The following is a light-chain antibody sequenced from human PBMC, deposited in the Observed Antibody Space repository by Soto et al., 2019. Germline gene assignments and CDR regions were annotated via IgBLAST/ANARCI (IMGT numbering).Light chain of an antibody. J-gene: IGLJ3*02. CDR3: TSYTRSNTWV. CDR2: EVH. CDR1: SGDIGIYNF. Sequence: QSALTQPASVSGSLGQSITISCTGTSGDIGIYNFVSWFHQRPAKAPKLLIFEVHNRPSGVSDRFSASKSGNAASLTISGLQADDEGDYYCTSYTRSNTWVFDGGTKLTVL. V-gene: IGLV2-14*01.